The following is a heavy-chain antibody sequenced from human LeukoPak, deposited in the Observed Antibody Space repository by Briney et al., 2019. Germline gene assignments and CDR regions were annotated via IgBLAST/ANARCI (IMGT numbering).Heavy chain of an antibody. J-gene: IGHJ6*04. D-gene: IGHD5-12*01. Sequence: SVKVSCKASGGTFSSYAISWVRQAPGQGLEWMGGIIPIFGTANYAQRFQGRVTITADESTSTAYMELSSLRSEDTAVYYCARDYLVVATITETYYYYYGMDVWGKGTTVTVSS. V-gene: IGHV1-69*01. CDR1: GGTFSSYA. CDR3: ARDYLVVATITETYYYYYGMDV. CDR2: IIPIFGTA.